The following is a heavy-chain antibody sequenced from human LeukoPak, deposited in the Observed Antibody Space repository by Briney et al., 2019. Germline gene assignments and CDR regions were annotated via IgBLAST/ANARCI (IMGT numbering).Heavy chain of an antibody. J-gene: IGHJ4*02. CDR1: GGSFSSGDYC. Sequence: PSETLSLTCTVSGGSFSSGDYCWSWIRQPPGKGLEWIGYIYYSGSTYYNPSLKSRVSISVDTSKNQFSLRLSSVTAADTAIYYCAREDSSGHYFDYWGQGTLVTVSS. CDR3: AREDSSGHYFDY. V-gene: IGHV4-30-4*08. D-gene: IGHD5-18*01. CDR2: IYYSGST.